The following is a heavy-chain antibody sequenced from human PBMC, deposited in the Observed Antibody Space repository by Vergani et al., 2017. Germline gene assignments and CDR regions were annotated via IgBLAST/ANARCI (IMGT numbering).Heavy chain of an antibody. D-gene: IGHD3-22*01. CDR2: IYYSGST. CDR1: GGSISSYY. J-gene: IGHJ4*02. V-gene: IGHV4-59*01. CDR3: ARDRRDYYKSSGYYGGEIDY. Sequence: QVQLQESGPGLVKPSETLSLTCTVSGGSISSYYWSWIRQPPGKGLEWIGHIYYSGSTSYNPSIKSRVTISVDTSKNQFSLKLSSVTAADTAVYYCARDRRDYYKSSGYYGGEIDYWGQGTLVTVSS.